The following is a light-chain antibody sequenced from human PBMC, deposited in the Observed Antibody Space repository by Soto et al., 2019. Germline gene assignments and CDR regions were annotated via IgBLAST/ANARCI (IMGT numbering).Light chain of an antibody. CDR3: RHYNSYPEA. CDR2: KAS. J-gene: IGKJ1*01. Sequence: DIQITQSPSTLSGSVGDRVTITCRASQTISSWLAWYQQKPGKAPKLLIYKASTLKSGVQSRFRGSGAGTACTLTISSLQPDDFDTDCCRHYNSYPEAFSQGTKVDIK. V-gene: IGKV1-5*03. CDR1: QTISSW.